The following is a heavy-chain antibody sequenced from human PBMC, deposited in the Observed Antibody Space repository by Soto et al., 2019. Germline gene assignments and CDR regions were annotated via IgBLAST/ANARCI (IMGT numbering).Heavy chain of an antibody. J-gene: IGHJ3*02. CDR1: GGSISSAGYS. Sequence: SETLSLTCNVSGGSISSAGYSWNWIRQPPGKGLEWIGYIYHSGSTYYNPSLSSRVSISVDWSKNQFSLRLTSVTAADTAVYYCARDSRRFGEGTFDIWGQGTMVTVSS. CDR3: ARDSRRFGEGTFDI. D-gene: IGHD3-10*01. V-gene: IGHV4-30-2*01. CDR2: IYHSGST.